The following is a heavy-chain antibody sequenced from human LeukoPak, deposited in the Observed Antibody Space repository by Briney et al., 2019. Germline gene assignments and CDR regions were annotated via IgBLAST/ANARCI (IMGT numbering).Heavy chain of an antibody. CDR1: GYTFTGYY. V-gene: IGHV1-2*02. CDR2: INPNSGGT. CDR3: ARDVIVVVPAANQFLNWFDP. Sequence: ASVKVSCKASGYTFTGYYMHWVRPAPGQGLEWMGWINPNSGGTNYAQKFQGRVTMTRDTSISTAYMELSRLRSDDTAVYYCARDVIVVVPAANQFLNWFDPWGQGTLVTVSS. D-gene: IGHD2-2*01. J-gene: IGHJ5*02.